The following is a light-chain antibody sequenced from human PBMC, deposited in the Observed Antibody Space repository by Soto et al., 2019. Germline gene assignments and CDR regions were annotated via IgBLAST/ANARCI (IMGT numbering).Light chain of an antibody. J-gene: IGKJ5*01. CDR1: QGISSY. CDR2: AAS. Sequence: DIQLTQSPSFLSASVGDRVTITCRASQGISSYLAWYQQKPGKAPKLLIYAASTLQSGVPSRFSGSGSGTEFTLTLSSLQPEDFAPYYCPQLNSYPLTFGQGTRLEIK. CDR3: PQLNSYPLT. V-gene: IGKV1-9*01.